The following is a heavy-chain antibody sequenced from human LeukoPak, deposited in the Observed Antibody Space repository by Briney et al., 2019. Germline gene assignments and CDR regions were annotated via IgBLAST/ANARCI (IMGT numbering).Heavy chain of an antibody. D-gene: IGHD6-13*01. Sequence: ASVKVSCKASGYTFTSYYMHWVRQAPGQGLEWMGIINPSGGSTNYAQKFQGRVTMTRDTSTSTVYMELRSLRSEDTAVYYCAREAAAPHWFDPWGQGPLVTVSS. V-gene: IGHV1-46*01. CDR2: INPSGGST. CDR3: AREAAAPHWFDP. J-gene: IGHJ5*02. CDR1: GYTFTSYY.